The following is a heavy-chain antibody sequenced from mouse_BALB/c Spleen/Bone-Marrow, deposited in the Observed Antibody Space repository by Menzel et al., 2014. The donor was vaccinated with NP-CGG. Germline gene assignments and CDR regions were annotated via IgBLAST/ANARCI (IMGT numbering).Heavy chain of an antibody. CDR1: GFNIKDTY. J-gene: IGHJ3*01. D-gene: IGHD1-1*01. Sequence: EVQLQESGAELVKPGASVKLSCTASGFNIKDTYMHWVKQRPEQGLEWIGRIDPANGNTKYDPKFQGKATITADTSFNTAYLQLSSLTSEDTAVYYCAVYYYGSSLFAYWGQGTLVTVSA. CDR3: AVYYYGSSLFAY. CDR2: IDPANGNT. V-gene: IGHV14-3*02.